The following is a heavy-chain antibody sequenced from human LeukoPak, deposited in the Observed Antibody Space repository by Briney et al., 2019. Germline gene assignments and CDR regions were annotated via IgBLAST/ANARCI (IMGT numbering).Heavy chain of an antibody. CDR3: ARDHDTFEYSGGLYY. CDR2: ISSSGSTI. Sequence: QPGGSLRLSCAASGFTFSSYSMNWVRQAPGKGLEWVSYISSSGSTIYYADSVKGRFTISRDNAKNSLYLQMNSLRAEDTAVYYCARDHDTFEYSGGLYYWGQGTLVTVSS. D-gene: IGHD6-19*01. CDR1: GFTFSSYS. V-gene: IGHV3-48*04. J-gene: IGHJ4*02.